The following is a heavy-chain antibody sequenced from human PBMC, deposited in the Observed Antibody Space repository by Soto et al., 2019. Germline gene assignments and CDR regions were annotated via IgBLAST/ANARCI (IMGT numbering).Heavy chain of an antibody. Sequence: GGSLRLSCAASGFTFSDYIINWVRQAPGKGLEWVSSISSLSTYIFYADSVKGRFTISRDNAKNSVYLQMNSLTAEDTAVYYCARAPDTSMVANDYWGQGTPVTVSS. D-gene: IGHD5-18*01. V-gene: IGHV3-21*01. CDR2: ISSLSTYI. CDR1: GFTFSDYI. CDR3: ARAPDTSMVANDY. J-gene: IGHJ4*02.